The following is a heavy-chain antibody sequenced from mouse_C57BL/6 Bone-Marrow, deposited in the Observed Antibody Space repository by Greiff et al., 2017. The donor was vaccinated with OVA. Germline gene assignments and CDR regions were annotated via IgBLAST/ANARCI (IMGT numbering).Heavy chain of an antibody. Sequence: QVQLQQPGAELVKPGASVKLSCKASAYTFTSYWMQWVKQRPGQGLEWIGEIEPSDSYTNYKQKFKGKATLTVDTSSSTAYMQLSSLTSEESAVYNCADLREYFDVWGTGTTVTVSS. CDR1: AYTFTSYW. CDR2: IEPSDSYT. CDR3: ADLREYFDV. V-gene: IGHV1-50*01. J-gene: IGHJ1*03. D-gene: IGHD5-1*01.